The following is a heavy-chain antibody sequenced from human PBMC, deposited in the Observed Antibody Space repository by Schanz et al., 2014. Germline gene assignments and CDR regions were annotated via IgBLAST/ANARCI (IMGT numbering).Heavy chain of an antibody. CDR2: IIPILGIA. CDR1: GGTFNSYT. CDR3: ARDRLECGAECYSVEVFEI. V-gene: IGHV1-69*08. J-gene: IGHJ4*02. Sequence: QVQLVQSGAEVKKPGSSMKVSCKASGGTFNSYTINWVRQAPGQGLEWMGRIIPILGIANYAQKFQGRVTITADTSTTTAYMELSGLRSEDTAVYYCARDRLECGAECYSVEVFEIWGQGTRVIVSS. D-gene: IGHD2-21*01.